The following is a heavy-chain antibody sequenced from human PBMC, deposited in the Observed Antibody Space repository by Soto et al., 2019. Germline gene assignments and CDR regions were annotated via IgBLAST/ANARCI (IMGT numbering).Heavy chain of an antibody. CDR3: AKGEGTYYDFWSNDY. V-gene: IGHV3-23*01. D-gene: IGHD3-3*01. Sequence: GGSLRLSCAASGFTFTTYAMSWVRQAPGKGLEWVSAITGTSSGTYYADSVKGRFTISRDNSKNTLYLQMNSLRAEDTALYYCAKGEGTYYDFWSNDYWGQGTLVTVSS. CDR1: GFTFTTYA. CDR2: ITGTSSGT. J-gene: IGHJ4*02.